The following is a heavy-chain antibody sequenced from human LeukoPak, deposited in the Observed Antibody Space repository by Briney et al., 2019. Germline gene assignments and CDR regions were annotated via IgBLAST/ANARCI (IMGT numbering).Heavy chain of an antibody. J-gene: IGHJ4*02. V-gene: IGHV3-21*01. D-gene: IGHD3-3*01. CDR3: ERNLGLLEWLLFDY. CDR2: ISSSSSYI. CDR1: GFTFSSYS. Sequence: GGSLRLSCAASGFTFSSYSMNWVRQAPGKGLEWVSSISSSSSYIYYADSVKGRFTISRDNAKNSLYLQMNILRAEGTAVYYCERNLGLLEWLLFDYWGQGTLVTVSS.